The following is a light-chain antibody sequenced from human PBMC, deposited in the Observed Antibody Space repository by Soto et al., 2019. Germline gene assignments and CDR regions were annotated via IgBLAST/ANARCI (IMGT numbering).Light chain of an antibody. CDR2: TAP. Sequence: DIRMTQSPSSLSASVGDTVTITCRASQSISSHLNWYQQKPGKAPNLLMYTAPNLQSGVPSRFSGSGSGTDFTLTISSLQPQDFATHYCQQSYSTPISFGQGTRLEIK. CDR3: QQSYSTPIS. CDR1: QSISSH. V-gene: IGKV1-39*01. J-gene: IGKJ5*01.